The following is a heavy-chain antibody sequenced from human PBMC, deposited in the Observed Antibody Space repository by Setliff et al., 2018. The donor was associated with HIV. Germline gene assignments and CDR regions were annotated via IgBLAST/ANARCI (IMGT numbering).Heavy chain of an antibody. J-gene: IGHJ1*01. Sequence: TSETLSLTCSVSGGSMSPYYWSWIRQPAGKGLEWIGRLYPSGSTIYNPSLRSRVTLSVDTSKNQFSLKLSSVTAADTAVYYCARGRWDMAAAGTTEYFQYWGQGTLVTVSS. D-gene: IGHD6-13*01. CDR3: ARGRWDMAAAGTTEYFQY. CDR1: GGSMSPYY. CDR2: LYPSGST. V-gene: IGHV4-4*07.